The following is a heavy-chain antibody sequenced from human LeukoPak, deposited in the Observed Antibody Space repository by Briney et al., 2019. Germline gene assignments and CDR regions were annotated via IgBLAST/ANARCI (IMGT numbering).Heavy chain of an antibody. Sequence: ASETLSLTCTVSGDSISSSSYNWGWIRQAPGKGLEWIGSIYYTGITYYNPSVESRVTISVDTSRNQFSVEIKSVTAADTAVYYCARQVRSPVVMSMDVWGKGTRVAVSS. CDR2: IYYTGIT. CDR1: GDSISSSSYN. D-gene: IGHD3-22*01. V-gene: IGHV4-39*01. J-gene: IGHJ6*03. CDR3: ARQVRSPVVMSMDV.